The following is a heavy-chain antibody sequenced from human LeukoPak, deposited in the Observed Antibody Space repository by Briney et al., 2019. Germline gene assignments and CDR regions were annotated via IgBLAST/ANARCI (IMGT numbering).Heavy chain of an antibody. CDR1: GFTFNAYA. V-gene: IGHV3-43*02. CDR3: VRDTGSGWDFDY. J-gene: IGHJ4*02. D-gene: IGHD6-19*01. CDR2: VKGDGVTT. Sequence: PGGSLRLSCAASGFTFNAYAIHWVRQAPGKGLEWVSLVKGDGVTTDYANSVKGRFTVSRDNSENSLYLQMSNLRTEDTALYYCVRDTGSGWDFDYWGQGTLVTVSS.